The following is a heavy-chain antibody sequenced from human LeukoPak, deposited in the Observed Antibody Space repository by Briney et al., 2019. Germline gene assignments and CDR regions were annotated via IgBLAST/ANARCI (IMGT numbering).Heavy chain of an antibody. CDR3: ARLPTGYPNWFDT. CDR2: IHYTGST. V-gene: IGHV4-39*01. CDR1: GGSISSISSNN. D-gene: IGHD5-18*01. Sequence: SETLSLTCAVSGGSISSISSNNWAWICQPPGKGLELIAAIHYTGSTYYNPSFMSRVTISVDTSKNQFSLELNSLTATDTAVYYCARLPTGYPNWFDTWGQGILVTVSS. J-gene: IGHJ5*02.